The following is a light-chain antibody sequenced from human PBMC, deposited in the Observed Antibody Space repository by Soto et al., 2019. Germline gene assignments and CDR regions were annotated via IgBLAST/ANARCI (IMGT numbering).Light chain of an antibody. CDR3: PHYSTVWA. Sequence: DIQMTQYPSTLSSSVGDRVTITCRASQSISRGLAWYQQKPGKAPHVLIYDASTLESGFPSRFSGSGSGTEFTLTISSLQPEDFATYYCPHYSTVWAVGPGTQVEIK. V-gene: IGKV1-5*01. CDR1: QSISRG. J-gene: IGKJ1*01. CDR2: DAS.